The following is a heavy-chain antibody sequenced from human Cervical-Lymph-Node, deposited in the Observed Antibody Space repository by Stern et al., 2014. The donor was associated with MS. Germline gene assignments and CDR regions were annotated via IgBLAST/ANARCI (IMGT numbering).Heavy chain of an antibody. D-gene: IGHD1-26*01. CDR2: IWYDGSSK. CDR1: GFTFSSYG. J-gene: IGHJ4*02. Sequence: DQLVESGGGVVQPGRSLRLSCAASGFTFSSYGMHWVRQAPGKGLEWVAVIWYDGSSKYYADSVKGRFTFSRDNSKNTLYLQMNSLRAEDTAVYYCARDEGIGGFFDYWGQGTLVTVSS. V-gene: IGHV3-33*01. CDR3: ARDEGIGGFFDY.